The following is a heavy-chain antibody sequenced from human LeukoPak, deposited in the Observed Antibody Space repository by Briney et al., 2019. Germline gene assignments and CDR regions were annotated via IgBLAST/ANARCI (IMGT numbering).Heavy chain of an antibody. J-gene: IGHJ1*01. CDR1: GGSISSYY. V-gene: IGHV4-59*08. CDR3: ARATETFRWFLQH. D-gene: IGHD3-10*01. Sequence: SETLSLTCTVSGGSISSYYWSWIRQPPGKGLEWIGYIYYSGSTNYNPSLKSRVTISVDTSKNQFSLKLSSVTAADTAVYYCARATETFRWFLQHWGQGTLVTVSS. CDR2: IYYSGST.